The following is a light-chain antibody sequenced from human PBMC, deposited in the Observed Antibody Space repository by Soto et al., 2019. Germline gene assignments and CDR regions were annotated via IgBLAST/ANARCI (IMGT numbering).Light chain of an antibody. CDR1: QSLLDSADGNTY. CDR3: MQRVAFPFT. V-gene: IGKV2-40*01. J-gene: IGKJ3*01. CDR2: TLS. Sequence: DIVLTQTPLSLPVTPGEPASISCRSSQSLLDSADGNTYLDWYLQKPGQSPQLLIHTLSYRGSGDPGRFSGRGSGTNFTLKISRVEAEDVGIYYCMQRVAFPFTFGPGTKVDIK.